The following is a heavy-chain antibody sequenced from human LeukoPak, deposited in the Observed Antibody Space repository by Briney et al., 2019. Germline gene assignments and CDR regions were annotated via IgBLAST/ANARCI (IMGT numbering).Heavy chain of an antibody. Sequence: ASVKVSCKASGYTFTSYGVSWVRQAPGQGLEWMGWISAYNGNTNYAQKVRGRVTMTTDTSTRTAYMELRSLRSDDTAVYYCASQSRYWGQGTLVTVSS. CDR3: ASQSRY. V-gene: IGHV1-18*01. CDR1: GYTFTSYG. CDR2: ISAYNGNT. J-gene: IGHJ4*02.